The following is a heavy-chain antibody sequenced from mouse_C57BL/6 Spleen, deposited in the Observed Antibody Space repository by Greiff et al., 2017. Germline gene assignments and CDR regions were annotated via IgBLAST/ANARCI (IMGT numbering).Heavy chain of an antibody. CDR1: GYTFTSYW. CDR2: IDPSDSYT. Sequence: QVQLQQPGAELVMPGASVKLSCKASGYTFTSYWMHWVKQRPGQGLEWIGEIDPSDSYTNYNQKFKGKSTLTVDKSSSTAYLQLSSLTSEDSAVYYCARKGYYGSSYNAMDDWGQGTSGTVSS. D-gene: IGHD1-1*01. J-gene: IGHJ4*01. CDR3: ARKGYYGSSYNAMDD. V-gene: IGHV1-69*01.